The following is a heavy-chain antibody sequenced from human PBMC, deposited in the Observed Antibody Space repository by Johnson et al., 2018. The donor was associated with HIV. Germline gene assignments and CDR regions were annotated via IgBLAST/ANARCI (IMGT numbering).Heavy chain of an antibody. J-gene: IGHJ3*02. D-gene: IGHD5-12*01. CDR1: GFTFSSYA. Sequence: QMQLVESGGGVVQPGRSLRLSCAASGFTFSSYAMHWVRQAPGKGLEWVAVISYDGSNKYYADSVKGRFTISRDNSTNTLYLQMNSLRAEDTAVYYCARERPGSGYDWGDAFDIWGRGTMVTVSS. CDR3: ARERPGSGYDWGDAFDI. V-gene: IGHV3-30*04. CDR2: ISYDGSNK.